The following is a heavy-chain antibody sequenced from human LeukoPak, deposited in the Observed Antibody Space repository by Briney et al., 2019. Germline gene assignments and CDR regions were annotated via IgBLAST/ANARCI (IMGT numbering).Heavy chain of an antibody. J-gene: IGHJ4*02. CDR3: ARDPGAFPYFFDS. D-gene: IGHD4/OR15-4a*01. V-gene: IGHV3-23*01. CDR2: ISGSGGST. Sequence: GGSLRLSCAASGFTFSSYAMSWVRQAPGKGLGWVSAISGSGGSTYYADSVKGRFTISRDNSKNTLYLQMNSLRVEDTAVYFCARDPGAFPYFFDSWGQGTLVTVSS. CDR1: GFTFSSYA.